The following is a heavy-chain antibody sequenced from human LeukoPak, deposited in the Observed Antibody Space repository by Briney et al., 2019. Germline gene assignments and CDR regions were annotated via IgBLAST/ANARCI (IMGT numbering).Heavy chain of an antibody. CDR1: GGSIGTSDYY. Sequence: SETLSLTCTVSGGSIGTSDYYWGWIRQPPGKGLEWIGNIYYSGSTYYNPSLKSRVTISVDTSKKQFSLKLSSVTAADTAVYYCARQVVGAFTEGCFDYWGQGTLVTVSS. V-gene: IGHV4-39*01. CDR2: IYYSGST. CDR3: ARQVVGAFTEGCFDY. J-gene: IGHJ4*02. D-gene: IGHD1-26*01.